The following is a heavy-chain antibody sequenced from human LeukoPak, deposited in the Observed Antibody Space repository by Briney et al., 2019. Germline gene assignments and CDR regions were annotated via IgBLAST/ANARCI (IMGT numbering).Heavy chain of an antibody. CDR1: GFTFSSYW. CDR2: IKQDGSEK. D-gene: IGHD2-21*02. Sequence: GGSLRLSCAASGFTFSSYWMSWVRQAPGKGLEWVANIKQDGSEKYYVDSVKGRFTISRDNAKNSLYLQMNSLRAEDTAVYYCARDIVVVTGYGMDVWGQGTTVTVSS. CDR3: ARDIVVVTGYGMDV. V-gene: IGHV3-7*01. J-gene: IGHJ6*02.